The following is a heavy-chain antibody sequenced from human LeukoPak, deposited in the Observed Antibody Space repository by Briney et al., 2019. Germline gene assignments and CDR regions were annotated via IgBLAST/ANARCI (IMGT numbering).Heavy chain of an antibody. D-gene: IGHD5-18*01. CDR2: IIPVLNIT. CDR3: ARDQGLTAPPPYGLDV. Sequence: SVKVSFKTSGGTFSSSAITWVRQAPGQGLEWMGRIIPVLNITTYAQKFQGSVTITADTSTSTVYMELSSLRSEETAVYYCARDQGLTAPPPYGLDVWGQGTTVIVSS. CDR1: GGTFSSSA. V-gene: IGHV1-69*04. J-gene: IGHJ6*02.